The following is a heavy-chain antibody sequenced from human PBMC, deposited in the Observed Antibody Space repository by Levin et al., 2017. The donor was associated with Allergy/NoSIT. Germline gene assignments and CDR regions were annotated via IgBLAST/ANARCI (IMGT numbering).Heavy chain of an antibody. V-gene: IGHV5-51*01. CDR1: GYSFNTHW. J-gene: IGHJ3*02. CDR3: AKLRREALRFDAFDI. D-gene: IGHD3-16*01. Sequence: GESLKISCKGSGYSFNTHWIAWVRQMPGKGLEWMGIIYPGDSDTRYSPSFQGRATMSVDKSISTAYLQWRSLRASETAIYYCAKLRREALRFDAFDIWGQGTMVTVSS. CDR2: IYPGDSDT.